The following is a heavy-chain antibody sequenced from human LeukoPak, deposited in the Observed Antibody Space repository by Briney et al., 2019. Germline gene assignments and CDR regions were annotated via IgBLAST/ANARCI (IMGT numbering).Heavy chain of an antibody. V-gene: IGHV4-34*01. J-gene: IGHJ4*02. CDR1: GGSFSGYY. CDR2: INHSGST. Sequence: SETLSLTCAVYGGSFSGYYWCWIRQPPGKGLEWIGEINHSGSTNYNPSLKSRVTISVDTSKNQFSLKLSSVTAADTAVYYCARSSAYYDYVWGSYRNKASYFDYWGQGTLVTVSS. CDR3: ARSSAYYDYVWGSYRNKASYFDY. D-gene: IGHD3-16*02.